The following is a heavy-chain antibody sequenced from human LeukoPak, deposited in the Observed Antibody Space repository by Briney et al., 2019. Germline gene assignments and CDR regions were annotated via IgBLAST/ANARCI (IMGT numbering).Heavy chain of an antibody. Sequence: GGSLRLSCAASGFTFSGYWMHWVRQVPGKGLVWVSRINSDGSYTFYADSVKGRFTISRDNDKNTLYLQMNSLRVEDTAVYYCARGGYYYGSDGVKGFDPWGQGTLVTVSS. J-gene: IGHJ5*02. V-gene: IGHV3-74*01. D-gene: IGHD3-10*01. CDR3: ARGGYYYGSDGVKGFDP. CDR2: INSDGSYT. CDR1: GFTFSGYW.